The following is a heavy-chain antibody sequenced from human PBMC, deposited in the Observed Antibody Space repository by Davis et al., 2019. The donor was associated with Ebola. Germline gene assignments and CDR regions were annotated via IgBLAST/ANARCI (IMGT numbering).Heavy chain of an antibody. Sequence: GGSLRLSCAASGFTFSSYSMNWVRQAPGKGLKWVAVIWYDGSNKYYADSVKGRFTISRDNSKNTLYLQMNSLRAEDTAVYYCARDPTTEVGLYYYYYYGMDVWGQGTTVTVSS. CDR1: GFTFSSYS. CDR2: IWYDGSNK. V-gene: IGHV3-33*08. D-gene: IGHD4-23*01. CDR3: ARDPTTEVGLYYYYYYGMDV. J-gene: IGHJ6*02.